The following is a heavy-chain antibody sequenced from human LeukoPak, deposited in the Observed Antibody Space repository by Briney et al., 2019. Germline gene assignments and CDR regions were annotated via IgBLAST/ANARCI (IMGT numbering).Heavy chain of an antibody. CDR3: AREGGYSYGSFDY. CDR1: GFTVSNNY. V-gene: IGHV3-66*01. CDR2: IDSDSKT. Sequence: GRSLRLSCAASGFTVSNNYMNWVRLAPGKGLEWVSLIDSDSKTYYADSVKGRFTISRDSTKNTLYLQMNSLRGEDTAVYFCAREGGYSYGSFDYWGQGTLVTVSS. J-gene: IGHJ4*02. D-gene: IGHD5-18*01.